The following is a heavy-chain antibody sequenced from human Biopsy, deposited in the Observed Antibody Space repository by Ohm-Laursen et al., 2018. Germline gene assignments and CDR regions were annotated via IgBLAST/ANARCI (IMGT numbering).Heavy chain of an antibody. CDR1: GYTFTDSY. J-gene: IGHJ2*01. CDR2: INPNSGGT. V-gene: IGHV1-2*02. CDR3: ARGGLNYWYFDL. D-gene: IGHD1-26*01. Sequence: SVKVSCKASGYTFTDSYMHWVRQAPGQGLEWMGWINPNSGGTNYAQKFQGRVTMTRDTSMSTAYMELNRLRSDDTAVYYCARGGLNYWYFDLRGRGTLVTVSS.